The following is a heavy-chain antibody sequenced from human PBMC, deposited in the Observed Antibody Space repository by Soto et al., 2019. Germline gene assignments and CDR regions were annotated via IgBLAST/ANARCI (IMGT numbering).Heavy chain of an antibody. D-gene: IGHD5-12*01. CDR1: GFTVSSNY. Sequence: GGSLRLSCAASGFTVSSNYMSWVRQAPGKGLEWVSVIYSGGSTHYADSVKGRFTISRDNSKNTLYLQMNSLRAEDTAVYYCARVQRLRNDAFDIWGQGTMVT. V-gene: IGHV3-66*01. CDR3: ARVQRLRNDAFDI. J-gene: IGHJ3*02. CDR2: IYSGGST.